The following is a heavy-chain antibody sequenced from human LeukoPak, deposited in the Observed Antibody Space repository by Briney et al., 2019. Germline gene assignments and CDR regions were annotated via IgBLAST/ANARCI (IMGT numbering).Heavy chain of an antibody. J-gene: IGHJ4*02. CDR2: INPNSGGT. CDR1: GYTFTGYY. Sequence: ASVKVSCKASGYTFTGYYMHWVRQAPGQGLEWMGWINPNSGGTNYAQKFQGRVTMTRDTSISTAYMELSRLRSDVTAVYYCARDVDIVATHIFDYWGQGTLVTVSS. CDR3: ARDVDIVATHIFDY. V-gene: IGHV1-2*02. D-gene: IGHD5-12*01.